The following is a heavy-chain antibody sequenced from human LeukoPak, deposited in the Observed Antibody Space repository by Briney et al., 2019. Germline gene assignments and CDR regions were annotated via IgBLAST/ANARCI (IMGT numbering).Heavy chain of an antibody. J-gene: IGHJ6*02. CDR1: GGSFSGYY. CDR3: ARGFITHYDSSGYYRHNYYYYGMDV. V-gene: IGHV4-34*01. CDR2: INHSGST. D-gene: IGHD3-22*01. Sequence: PSETLSLTCAVYGGSFSGYYWSWIRQPPGKGLEWIGEINHSGSTNYNPSLKSRVTISVGTSKNQFSLKLSSVTAADTAVYYCARGFITHYDSSGYYRHNYYYYGMDVWGQGTTVTVSS.